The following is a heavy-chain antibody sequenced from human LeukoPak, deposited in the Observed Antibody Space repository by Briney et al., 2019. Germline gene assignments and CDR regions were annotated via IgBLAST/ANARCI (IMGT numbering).Heavy chain of an antibody. CDR2: IYYNGNT. CDR1: GGSIRHSNYF. Sequence: SEALSLTCTGSGGSIRHSNYFWDWIRQPPGKGLEYIGTIYYNGNTFYNPSLKSRVTISVDTSTNQFSLRLTSVTAADTAVYYCARRDQYVSADYWGQGDLATVSS. V-gene: IGHV4-39*01. D-gene: IGHD3-16*01. CDR3: ARRDQYVSADY. J-gene: IGHJ4*02.